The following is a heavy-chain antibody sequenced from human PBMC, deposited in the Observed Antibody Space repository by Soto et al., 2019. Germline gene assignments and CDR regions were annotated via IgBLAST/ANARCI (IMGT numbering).Heavy chain of an antibody. Sequence: PSETLSLTCAVSGGSISSGGYSWSCIRQPTGKGLEWIGYIYHSGSTYYNPSLKSRVTISVDRSKNQFSLKLSSVTAADTAVYYCASSHAGAHKTPAVIWGQGTMVTVSS. CDR3: ASSHAGAHKTPAVI. J-gene: IGHJ3*02. D-gene: IGHD2-15*01. CDR2: IYHSGST. CDR1: GGSISSGGYS. V-gene: IGHV4-30-2*01.